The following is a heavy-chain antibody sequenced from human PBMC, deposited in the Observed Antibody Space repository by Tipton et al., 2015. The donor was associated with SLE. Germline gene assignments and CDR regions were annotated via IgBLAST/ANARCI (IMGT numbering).Heavy chain of an antibody. Sequence: SLRLSCAASGFSFTSYAMNWVRQAPGKGLEWVAVISADGTNKYYADSVKGRFTLSRDNSKNTLYLQMSSLRAEDTAVYYCARDLRGLWYGMDVWGQGTTVTVSS. J-gene: IGHJ6*02. CDR3: ARDLRGLWYGMDV. V-gene: IGHV3-30*04. CDR2: ISADGTNK. D-gene: IGHD5-18*01. CDR1: GFSFTSYA.